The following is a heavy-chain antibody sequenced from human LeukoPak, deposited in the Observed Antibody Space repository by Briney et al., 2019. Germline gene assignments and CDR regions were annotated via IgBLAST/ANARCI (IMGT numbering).Heavy chain of an antibody. D-gene: IGHD5-12*01. CDR1: GFTVSSNY. Sequence: GGSLRLSCAASGFTVSSNYMSWVRQAPGKGLEWASVIYSGGSTYYADSVKGRFTISRHNSKNTLYLQMNSLRAEDTAVYYCASVGSGYESYYYYGMDVWGQGTTVTVSS. CDR2: IYSGGST. J-gene: IGHJ6*02. V-gene: IGHV3-53*04. CDR3: ASVGSGYESYYYYGMDV.